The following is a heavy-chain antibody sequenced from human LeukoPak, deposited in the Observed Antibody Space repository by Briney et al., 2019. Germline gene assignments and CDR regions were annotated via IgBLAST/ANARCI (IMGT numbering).Heavy chain of an antibody. J-gene: IGHJ3*02. D-gene: IGHD2-8*01. CDR2: IISIFGTA. CDR1: GGIFSNYA. V-gene: IGHV1-69*13. CDR3: ARAIQSVSNAFDI. Sequence: SVKVSCKASGGIFSNYAISWVRQAPGQGLEWMGGIISIFGTANYAQKFQGRVTITADESTTTAYMELGSLTSEDTAVYYCARAIQSVSNAFDIWGQGTMVTVSS.